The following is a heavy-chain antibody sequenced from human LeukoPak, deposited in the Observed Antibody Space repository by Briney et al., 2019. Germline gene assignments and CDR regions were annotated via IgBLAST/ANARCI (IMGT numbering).Heavy chain of an antibody. CDR3: AKTLGFGELSTFDY. CDR1: GFTFNSYA. CDR2: ISGSGGST. Sequence: GGSLTLSCSASGFTFNSYAMSWLGQAPGKGRKWVSAISGSGGSTYYAESLKGRVTISRDTSKNTFYLQMNSLRAEDTAVYYCAKTLGFGELSTFDYWGQGTLVTVSS. D-gene: IGHD3-10*01. J-gene: IGHJ4*02. V-gene: IGHV3-23*01.